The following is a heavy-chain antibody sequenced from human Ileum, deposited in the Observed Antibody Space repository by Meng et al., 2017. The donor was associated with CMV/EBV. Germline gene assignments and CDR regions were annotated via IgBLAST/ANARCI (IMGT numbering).Heavy chain of an antibody. J-gene: IGHJ4*02. Sequence: QVPLQEPGPGLGKPSETLSLTCSVSGVSISNYYWTWIRQPAGKGLEFIGRVSPGGIEYNPSLMSRVTMSLDTSRNQLSLNLNSVTAADTAVYYCARAAARGVPVDYWGQGILVTVSS. D-gene: IGHD3-10*01. V-gene: IGHV4-4*07. CDR1: GVSISNYY. CDR3: ARAAARGVPVDY. CDR2: VSPGGI.